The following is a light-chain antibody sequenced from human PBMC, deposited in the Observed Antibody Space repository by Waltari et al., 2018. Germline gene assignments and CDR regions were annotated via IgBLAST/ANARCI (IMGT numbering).Light chain of an antibody. V-gene: IGLV3-21*03. J-gene: IGLJ1*01. CDR2: DDS. Sequence: SYVLTQPPSVSVAPGKTARITCGGNNIGSKSVHWYQQKPGQAPVLVVYDDSDRPSGIPARFSGSNSGNTATLTSSRVEAGDEADYYCQVWDSSSDHCVFGTGTKVTVL. CDR1: NIGSKS. CDR3: QVWDSSSDHCV.